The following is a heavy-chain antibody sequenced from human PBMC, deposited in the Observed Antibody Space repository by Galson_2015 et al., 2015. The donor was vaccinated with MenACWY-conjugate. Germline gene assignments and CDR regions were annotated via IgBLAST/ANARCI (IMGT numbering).Heavy chain of an antibody. CDR3: TRDRDVGGSRWWFDP. J-gene: IGHJ5*02. D-gene: IGHD2-15*01. V-gene: IGHV3-15*01. CDR2: IKCRTDGGTT. Sequence: SLRLSCATSGLTFSNVGMSWVRQAPGKGLEWVARIKCRTDGGTTDYATPVKGRFTILRDDSAKTLYLQMNSLKIEDTAMYFCTRDRDVGGSRWWFDPWCQGTLVTVSS. CDR1: GLTFSNVG.